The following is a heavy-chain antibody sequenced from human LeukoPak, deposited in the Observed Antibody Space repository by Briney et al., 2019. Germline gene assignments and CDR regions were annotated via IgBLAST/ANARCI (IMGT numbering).Heavy chain of an antibody. D-gene: IGHD3-9*01. CDR1: GGSFSGYY. J-gene: IGHJ4*02. Sequence: SETLSLTCAVYGGSFSGYYWSWIRQPPGKGLEWIGEINHSGSTNYNPSLKSRVTISVDTSKNQFSPKLSSVTAADTAVYYCASGPHYYDILTGYYTSYYFDYWGQGTLVTVSS. CDR3: ASGPHYYDILTGYYTSYYFDY. V-gene: IGHV4-34*01. CDR2: INHSGST.